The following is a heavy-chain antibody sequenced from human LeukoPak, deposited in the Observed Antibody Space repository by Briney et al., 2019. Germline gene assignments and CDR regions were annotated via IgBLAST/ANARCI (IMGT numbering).Heavy chain of an antibody. V-gene: IGHV3-23*01. D-gene: IGHD1-26*01. Sequence: GGSLRLSCAGSGFTFSSYAMAWVRQTPEKGLEWVAIISSSDGGTYHIDSVKGRFTISRDNSKNMLNLQMNSLRAEDTAVYYCAKDPYSRAFEYFQHWGQGTLVTVSS. CDR3: AKDPYSRAFEYFQH. CDR2: ISSSDGGT. CDR1: GFTFSSYA. J-gene: IGHJ1*01.